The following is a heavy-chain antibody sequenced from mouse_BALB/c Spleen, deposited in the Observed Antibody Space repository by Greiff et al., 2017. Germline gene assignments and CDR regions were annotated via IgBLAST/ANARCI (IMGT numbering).Heavy chain of an antibody. CDR1: GFSLTSYG. CDR3: ARDGRLRGWYFDV. Sequence: VKLMESGPGLVAPSQSLSITCTVSGFSLTSYGVHWVRQPPGKGLEWLGVIWAGGSTNYNSALMSRLSISKDNSKSQVFLKMNSLQTDDTAMYYCARDGRLRGWYFDVWGAGTTVTVSS. D-gene: IGHD1-3*01. CDR2: IWAGGST. V-gene: IGHV2-9*02. J-gene: IGHJ1*01.